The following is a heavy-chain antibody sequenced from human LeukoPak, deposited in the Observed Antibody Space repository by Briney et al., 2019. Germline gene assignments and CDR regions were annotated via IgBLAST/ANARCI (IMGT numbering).Heavy chain of an antibody. CDR1: GFTFSSYA. D-gene: IGHD2-2*01. J-gene: IGHJ2*01. CDR2: ISGNGGNT. V-gene: IGHV3-23*01. Sequence: GGSLRLSCAASGFTFSSYAMTWVRQAPGKGLEWVSGISGNGGNTYYADSVKGRFTISRDNSKETLYLQMNSLRAEDTAVYYCASRSSSLNWYFVLWGRGTLVTVSS. CDR3: ASRSSSLNWYFVL.